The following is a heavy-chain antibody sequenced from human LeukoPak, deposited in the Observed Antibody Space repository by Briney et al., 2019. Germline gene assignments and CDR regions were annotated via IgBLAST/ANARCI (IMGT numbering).Heavy chain of an antibody. Sequence: PSETLSLTCAVYGGSFSGYYWSWIRQPPGKGLEWIGEINHSGSTNYNPSLKSRVTISVDTSKNQFSLKLSSVTAADTAVYYCARGTPANWFDPWGQGTLVTVSS. D-gene: IGHD2-2*01. V-gene: IGHV4-34*01. J-gene: IGHJ5*02. CDR2: INHSGST. CDR3: ARGTPANWFDP. CDR1: GGSFSGYY.